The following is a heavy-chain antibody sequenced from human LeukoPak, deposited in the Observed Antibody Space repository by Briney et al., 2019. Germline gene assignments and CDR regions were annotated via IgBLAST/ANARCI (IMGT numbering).Heavy chain of an antibody. CDR3: ASGDRVAAAGAFDY. CDR2: IYYSGST. Sequence: SETLSLTCTVSGGSISSYYWSWIRQPPGKGLEWIGYIYYSGSTNYNPSLKSRVTISVDTSKYQFSLKLSSVTAADTAVYYCASGDRVAAAGAFDYWGQGTLVTVSS. CDR1: GGSISSYY. D-gene: IGHD6-13*01. J-gene: IGHJ4*02. V-gene: IGHV4-59*01.